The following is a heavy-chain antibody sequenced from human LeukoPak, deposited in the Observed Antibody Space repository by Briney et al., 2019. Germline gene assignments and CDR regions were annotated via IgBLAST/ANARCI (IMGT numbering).Heavy chain of an antibody. CDR1: GYTFTTYD. CDR2: ASAYDGNT. J-gene: IGHJ4*02. Sequence: ASVKVSCKASGYTFTTYDIIWVRQAPGQGLEWMGWASAYDGNTNYAQKLQGRVTMTTDTSTSTAYMELRSLRSDDTAVYYCAGSIAADYWGQGTLVSVSS. D-gene: IGHD6-6*01. CDR3: AGSIAADY. V-gene: IGHV1-18*01.